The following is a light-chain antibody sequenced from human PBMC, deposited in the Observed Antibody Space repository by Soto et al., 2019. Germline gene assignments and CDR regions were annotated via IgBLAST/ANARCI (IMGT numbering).Light chain of an antibody. CDR1: QSLLHSNGNIY. CDR3: MQAIQVPRT. J-gene: IGKJ1*01. CDR2: LGS. V-gene: IGKV2-28*01. Sequence: DIVLTQSPLSLPVTPGEPASISCRSSQSLLHSNGNIYLDWYLQKPGQSPQLLIYLGSIQASGVPDRFSGSGSGTDFTLKITRVEAEDVGVYDCMQAIQVPRTFGLGTKVDIK.